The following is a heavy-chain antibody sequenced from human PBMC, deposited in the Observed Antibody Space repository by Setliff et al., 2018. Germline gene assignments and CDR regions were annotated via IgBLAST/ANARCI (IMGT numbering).Heavy chain of an antibody. Sequence: ASETLSLTCTVSGGSISSYYWSWIRQPPGKGLEWIGYIYYSGSTNYNPSLKSRVTISVDTSKNQFSLKLSSVTAADTAVYYCARDGDYFGSGNRFDPWGQGTLVTVSS. CDR1: GGSISSYY. J-gene: IGHJ5*02. D-gene: IGHD3-10*01. CDR2: IYYSGST. CDR3: ARDGDYFGSGNRFDP. V-gene: IGHV4-59*01.